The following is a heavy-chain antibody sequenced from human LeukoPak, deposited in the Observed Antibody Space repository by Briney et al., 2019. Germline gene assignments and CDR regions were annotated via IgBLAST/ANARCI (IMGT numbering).Heavy chain of an antibody. CDR3: AREGHYDSSRFDP. J-gene: IGHJ5*02. Sequence: ASVKVSCKASGYTFTGYYMHWVRQAPGQGLEWMGWINPNSGGTNYAQKFQGRVTMTRDTSISTAYMELSRLRSDDTALYNCAREGHYDSSRFDPWGQGTLVTVSS. D-gene: IGHD3-22*01. CDR1: GYTFTGYY. V-gene: IGHV1-2*02. CDR2: INPNSGGT.